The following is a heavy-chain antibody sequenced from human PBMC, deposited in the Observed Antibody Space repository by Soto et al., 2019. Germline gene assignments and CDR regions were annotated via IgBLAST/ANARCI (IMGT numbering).Heavy chain of an antibody. V-gene: IGHV1-3*01. CDR2: INAGNGNT. J-gene: IGHJ5*02. CDR3: ARGPHRVTMVRGVIYRWLDP. CDR1: GYTFTSYA. Sequence: ASVKVSCKASGYTFTSYAMHWARQAPGQRLEWMGWINAGNGNTKYSQKFQGRVTITRDTSASTAYMELSSLRSEDTAVYYCARGPHRVTMVRGVIYRWLDPWGQGTLVTVSS. D-gene: IGHD3-10*01.